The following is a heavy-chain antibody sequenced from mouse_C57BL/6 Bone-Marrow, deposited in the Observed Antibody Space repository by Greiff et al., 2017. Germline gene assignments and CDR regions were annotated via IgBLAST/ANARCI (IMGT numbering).Heavy chain of an antibody. CDR1: GYTFTDYE. D-gene: IGHD4-1*01. CDR2: IDPETGGT. J-gene: IGHJ3*01. Sequence: VQLQQSGAELVRPGASVTLSCKASGYTFTDYEMHWVKQTPVHGLEWIGAIDPETGGTAYNQKFKGKAILTADKSSSTAYMELRSLTADDSAVYYCTRWVANWDLAWFAYWGQGTLVTVSA. V-gene: IGHV1-15*01. CDR3: TRWVANWDLAWFAY.